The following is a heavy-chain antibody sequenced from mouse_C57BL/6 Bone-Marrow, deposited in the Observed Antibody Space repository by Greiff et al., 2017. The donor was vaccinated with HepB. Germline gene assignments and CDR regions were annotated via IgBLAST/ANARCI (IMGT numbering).Heavy chain of an antibody. CDR3: VTEGANFYFDY. CDR1: GFTFNTYA. CDR2: IRSKSSNYAT. D-gene: IGHD3-1*01. Sequence: EVQLVESGGGLVQPKGSLKLSCAASGFTFNTYAMHWVRQAPGKGLEWVARIRSKSSNYATYYADSVKARFTISRDASQSMLYLQMNNLKTEDPAMYYCVTEGANFYFDYWGQGTTLTVSS. J-gene: IGHJ2*01. V-gene: IGHV10-3*01.